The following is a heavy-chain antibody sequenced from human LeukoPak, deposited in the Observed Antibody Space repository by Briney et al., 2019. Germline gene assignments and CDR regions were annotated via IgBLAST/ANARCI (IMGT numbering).Heavy chain of an antibody. V-gene: IGHV1-69*01. J-gene: IGHJ4*02. CDR1: GGTFSSYA. CDR2: IIPIFGTA. Sequence: SVKVSCKASGGTFSSYAISWVRQAPGQGLEWMGGIIPIFGTANYAQKFQGRVTITADESTSTAYMELSSLRSEDTAVYYCARVGSYYDSSGHYLFDYWGQGTLVTVSS. D-gene: IGHD3-22*01. CDR3: ARVGSYYDSSGHYLFDY.